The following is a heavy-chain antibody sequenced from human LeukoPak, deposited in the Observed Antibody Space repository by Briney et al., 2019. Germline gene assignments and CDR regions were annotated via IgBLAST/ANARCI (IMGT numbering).Heavy chain of an antibody. V-gene: IGHV4-34*01. Sequence: GSLRLSCAASGFTFSTYAMHWVRQAPGKGLEWIGEINHSGSTNYNPSLKSRVTISVDTSKNQFSLKLSSVTAADTAVYYCARRYGQYYGRHFDYWGQGTLVTVSS. D-gene: IGHD2/OR15-2a*01. CDR2: INHSGST. CDR1: GFTFSTYA. J-gene: IGHJ4*02. CDR3: ARRYGQYYGRHFDY.